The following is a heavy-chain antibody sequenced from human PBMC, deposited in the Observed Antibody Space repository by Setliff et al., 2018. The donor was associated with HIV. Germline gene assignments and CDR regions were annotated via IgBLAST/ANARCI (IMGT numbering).Heavy chain of an antibody. CDR2: IYHSGRT. CDR1: GYSISSGYY. J-gene: IGHJ4*02. CDR3: ARGWPDDSVWPYYFDY. D-gene: IGHD3-16*01. Sequence: SETLSLTCAVSGYSISSGYYWGWIRQPPGKWLEWIGSIYHSGRTYYNPSLTSRVTISVDTSKNQFSLRLSSVTAADTSVYYCARGWPDDSVWPYYFDYWGQGKLVTLSS. V-gene: IGHV4-38-2*01.